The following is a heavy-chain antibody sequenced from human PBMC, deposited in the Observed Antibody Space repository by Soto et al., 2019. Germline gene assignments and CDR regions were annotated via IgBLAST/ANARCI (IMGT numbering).Heavy chain of an antibody. D-gene: IGHD3-3*01. CDR2: ISHDGSNK. CDR1: GFTFSSYT. V-gene: IGHV3-30-3*01. Sequence: GGSLRLSCAASGFTFSSYTMHWVRQAPGKGLEWVAVISHDGSNKYYADSVKGRFTISRDNSKNTLYLQMNSLRAEDTAVYYCAREVPFWSGYKYYFDYWGQGTLVTVS. CDR3: AREVPFWSGYKYYFDY. J-gene: IGHJ4*02.